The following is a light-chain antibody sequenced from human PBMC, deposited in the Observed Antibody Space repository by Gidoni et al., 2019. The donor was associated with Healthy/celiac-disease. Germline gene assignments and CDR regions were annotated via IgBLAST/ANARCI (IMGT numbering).Light chain of an antibody. CDR3: SSYTSSSPLV. V-gene: IGLV2-14*03. CDR1: SSDVGGYNY. CDR2: DVR. Sequence: QSALTQPASVSGSPGQSITISCTGTSSDVGGYNYVSWYQQHPGKAPKLMIYDVRNRPSGVSNRFSGSKSGNTASLTISGLQAEDEADYYCSSYTSSSPLVFGTGTKVTVL. J-gene: IGLJ1*01.